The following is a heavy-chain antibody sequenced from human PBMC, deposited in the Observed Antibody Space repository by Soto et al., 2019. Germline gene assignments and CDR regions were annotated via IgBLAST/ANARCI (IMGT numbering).Heavy chain of an antibody. CDR3: AADRGDGYNSGDY. CDR1: GFTFTSSA. J-gene: IGHJ4*02. D-gene: IGHD5-12*01. V-gene: IGHV1-58*01. Sequence: VASVKVSCKASGFTFTSSAVQWVRQARGQRLEWIGWVVVGSGNTNYAQKFQERVTITRDMSTSTAYMELSSLRSEDTAVYYCAADRGDGYNSGDYWGQGTLVTVS. CDR2: VVVGSGNT.